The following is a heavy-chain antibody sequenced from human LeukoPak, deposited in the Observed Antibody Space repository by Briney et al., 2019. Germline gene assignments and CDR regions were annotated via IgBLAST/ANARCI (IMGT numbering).Heavy chain of an antibody. V-gene: IGHV3-21*04. CDR3: VRDRGSYRPIDY. CDR1: GFTFSSYS. Sequence: GGSLRLSCAASGFTFSSYSMNWVRQAPGKGLEWVSSISSSSSYIYYADSVKGRFTISRDNAQNSLYLQMNSLRAEDTAVYYCVRDRGSYRPIDYWGQGTLVTVSS. CDR2: ISSSSSYI. J-gene: IGHJ4*02. D-gene: IGHD1-26*01.